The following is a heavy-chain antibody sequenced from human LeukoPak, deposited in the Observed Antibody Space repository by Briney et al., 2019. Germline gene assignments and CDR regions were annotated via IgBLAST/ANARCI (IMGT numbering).Heavy chain of an antibody. CDR1: GFTFSNAW. V-gene: IGHV3-7*01. J-gene: IGHJ4*02. D-gene: IGHD5-18*01. CDR3: AREDIQFWLPQYFDY. Sequence: GGSLRLSCAASGFTFSNAWMNWVRQAPGKGLEWVANIKQDESEKFYVDSVKGRFTISRDNAKNSLYLQMNSLRAEDTAVYYCAREDIQFWLPQYFDYWGRGTLVTVSS. CDR2: IKQDESEK.